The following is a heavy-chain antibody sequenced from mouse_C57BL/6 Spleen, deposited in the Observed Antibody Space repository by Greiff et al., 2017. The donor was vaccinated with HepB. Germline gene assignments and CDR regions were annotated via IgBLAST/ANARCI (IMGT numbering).Heavy chain of an antibody. V-gene: IGHV2-2*01. CDR1: GFSLTSYG. CDR2: IWSGGST. J-gene: IGHJ3*01. CDR3: ARPSFYYGSGWFAY. Sequence: VQLQQSGPGLVQPSQSLSITCTVSGFSLTSYGVHWVRQSPGKGLEWLGVIWSGGSTDYNAAFISRLTISKDNSKSQVFFKMNSLQADDTAIYYCARPSFYYGSGWFAYWGQGTLVTVSA. D-gene: IGHD1-1*01.